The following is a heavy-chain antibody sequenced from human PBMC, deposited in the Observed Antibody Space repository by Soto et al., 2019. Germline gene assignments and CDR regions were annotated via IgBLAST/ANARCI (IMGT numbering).Heavy chain of an antibody. CDR1: GYIFTTYG. Sequence: QVQLVQSGAEVQRPGASVKVSCKASGYIFTTYGISWVRQAPGQGREWMGRISGYNGNTKYAQQFQDRVTMTTDTSTSTAYMELRSRRSDDTAVYYCARNEYCDGGTCYSGWFDPWGQGTLVTVSS. D-gene: IGHD2-15*01. J-gene: IGHJ5*02. CDR3: ARNEYCDGGTCYSGWFDP. CDR2: ISGYNGNT. V-gene: IGHV1-18*01.